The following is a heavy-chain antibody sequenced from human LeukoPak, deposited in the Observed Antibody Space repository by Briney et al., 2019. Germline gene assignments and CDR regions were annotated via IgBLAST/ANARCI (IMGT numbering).Heavy chain of an antibody. V-gene: IGHV3-53*01. Sequence: GGSLRLSRAASDFTVSTNYMTWVRQAPGKGLEWVSVIYSGGGTYYTNSVEGRFTISRDISKNTLHLQMNSLRADDTAVYYCASAEDTPYYFAYWGRGTLVTVSS. CDR2: IYSGGGT. CDR1: DFTVSTNY. D-gene: IGHD2-15*01. J-gene: IGHJ4*02. CDR3: ASAEDTPYYFAY.